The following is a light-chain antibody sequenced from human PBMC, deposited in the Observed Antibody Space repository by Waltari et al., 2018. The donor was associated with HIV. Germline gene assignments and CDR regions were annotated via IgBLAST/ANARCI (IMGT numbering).Light chain of an antibody. V-gene: IGLV2-14*01. CDR3: SSYTGRSTVV. CDR2: GVS. Sequence: QSPLTQPASVSGSPGQTVTTSCTGTSGAIGGYNFVSWYQQRPGKAPRLMIYGVSHRPSGVSNRFSGSKSGNTASLTISGLRTDDEADYYCSSYTGRSTVVFGGGTQLTVL. CDR1: SGAIGGYNF. J-gene: IGLJ2*01.